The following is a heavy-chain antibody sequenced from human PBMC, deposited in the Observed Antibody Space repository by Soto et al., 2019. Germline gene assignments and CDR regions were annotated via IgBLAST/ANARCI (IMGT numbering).Heavy chain of an antibody. CDR1: GYTFTSYG. V-gene: IGHV1-18*01. CDR3: ARDLRIAVAGVRFDP. J-gene: IGHJ5*02. CDR2: ISAYNGNT. Sequence: QVQLVQSGAEVKKPGASVKVSCKASGYTFTSYGISWVRQAPGQGLEWMGWISAYNGNTNYAQKLQGRVTMTTDTSTSTADSELRSRRSEDTAVYYCARDLRIAVAGVRFDPLGQGTLGTVSS. D-gene: IGHD6-19*01.